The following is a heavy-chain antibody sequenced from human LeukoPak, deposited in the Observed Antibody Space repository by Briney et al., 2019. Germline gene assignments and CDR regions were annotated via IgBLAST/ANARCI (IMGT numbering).Heavy chain of an antibody. CDR2: IRFDGSNI. CDR1: GISFSAHG. J-gene: IGHJ4*02. Sequence: PGGSLRLSCAASGISFSAHGMHWVRQAPGKGLEWVAIIRFDGSNIHYADSVKGRFTISRDNSKNTLYLQMNNLRAEDTAVYYCVRDGVGATTYFGYFDHWGQGNLVTVSS. D-gene: IGHD1-26*01. CDR3: VRDGVGATTYFGYFDH. V-gene: IGHV3-33*01.